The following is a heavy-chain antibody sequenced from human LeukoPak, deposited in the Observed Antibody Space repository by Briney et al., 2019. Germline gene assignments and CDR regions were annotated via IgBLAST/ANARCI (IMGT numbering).Heavy chain of an antibody. CDR1: GFTFSDYW. D-gene: IGHD2-2*01. J-gene: IGHJ6*04. CDR3: ARDYCSSTSCFRDV. V-gene: IGHV3-74*01. CDR2: INSDGSTT. Sequence: GGSLRLSCAASGFTFSDYWMHWVRQAPGKGLVWVSRINSDGSTTYYADSVKGRFTISRDNTKNTLSLQMNRLRAEDTAVYYCARDYCSSTSCFRDVWGKGTTVTVSS.